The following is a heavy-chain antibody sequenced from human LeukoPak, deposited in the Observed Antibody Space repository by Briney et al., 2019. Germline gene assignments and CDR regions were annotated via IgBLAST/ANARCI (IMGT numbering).Heavy chain of an antibody. CDR3: ARGPSRIYARSRYSSYGMDV. V-gene: IGHV4-34*01. D-gene: IGHD3-16*01. J-gene: IGHJ6*02. Sequence: SETLTLTCAVYGGSFSGYYWSWIRQPPGKGLEWIGEINHSGSTNYNPSLKSRVTISVDTSKDQFSLKLSSVTAADTAVYYCARGPSRIYARSRYSSYGMDVWGQGTTVTVSS. CDR1: GGSFSGYY. CDR2: INHSGST.